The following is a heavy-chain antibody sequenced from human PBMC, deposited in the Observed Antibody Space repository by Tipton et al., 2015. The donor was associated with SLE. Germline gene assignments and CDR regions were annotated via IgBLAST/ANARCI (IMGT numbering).Heavy chain of an antibody. J-gene: IGHJ4*02. CDR3: AGEDSNGTAFDY. CDR1: GGSISSSDYY. Sequence: TLSLTCTVSGGSISSSDYYWGWIRQPPGKGLEWIGSIYYSGSTYYNPSLKSRVTISVDTSKNQFSLKLSSVTAADTAVYYCAGEDSNGTAFDYWGQGTLVTVSS. D-gene: IGHD3-22*01. CDR2: IYYSGST. V-gene: IGHV4-39*07.